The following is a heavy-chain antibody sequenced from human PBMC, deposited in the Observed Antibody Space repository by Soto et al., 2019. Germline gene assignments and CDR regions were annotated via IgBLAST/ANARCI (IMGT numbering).Heavy chain of an antibody. CDR1: GGSISSTNW. CDR3: ARVPSP. J-gene: IGHJ5*02. Sequence: SETLSLTCAVSGGSISSTNWWSWVRQSPGKGLEWIGEIYHLGSTDYNPSLRGRVTISVDKSNNQFSLKLSSVTAADTAVYYCARVPSPWGQGTLVTVSS. V-gene: IGHV4-4*02. CDR2: IYHLGST.